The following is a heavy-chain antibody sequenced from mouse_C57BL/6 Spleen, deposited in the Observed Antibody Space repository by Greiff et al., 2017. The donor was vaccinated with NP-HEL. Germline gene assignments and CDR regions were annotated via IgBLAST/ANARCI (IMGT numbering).Heavy chain of an antibody. CDR1: GYAFSSYW. CDR2: IYPGDGDT. J-gene: IGHJ3*01. D-gene: IGHD4-1*01. V-gene: IGHV1-80*01. CDR3: ARLGWFAY. Sequence: VKLMESGAELVKPGASVKISCKASGYAFSSYWMNWVKQRPGKGLEWIGQIYPGDGDTNYNGKFKGKATLTADKSSSTAYMQLSSLTSEDSAVYFCARLGWFAYWGQGTLVTVSA.